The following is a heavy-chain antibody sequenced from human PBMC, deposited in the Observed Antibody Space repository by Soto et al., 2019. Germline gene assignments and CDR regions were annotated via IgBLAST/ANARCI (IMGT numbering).Heavy chain of an antibody. V-gene: IGHV1-18*01. CDR2: ISAYNGNT. D-gene: IGHD6-6*01. CDR1: GHTFTSYG. CDR3: AREGDSSSSSWYYYYGMDV. J-gene: IGHJ6*02. Sequence: ASVKVSCKASGHTFTSYGISWVRQAPGQGLEWMGWISAYNGNTNYAQKLQGRVTMTTDTSTSTAYMELRSLRSDDTAVYYCAREGDSSSSSWYYYYGMDVWGQGTTVTVSS.